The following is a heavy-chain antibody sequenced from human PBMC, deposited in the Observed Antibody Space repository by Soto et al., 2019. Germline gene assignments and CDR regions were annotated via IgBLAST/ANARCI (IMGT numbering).Heavy chain of an antibody. Sequence: ASVKVSCKVSGYTLTELSMHWVRQAPGKGLESMGGFDPEDGETIYAQKFQGRVTMTEDTSTDTAYMELSSLRSEDTAVYYCATGVLRFLEWAAAYWGQGTLVTVSS. J-gene: IGHJ4*02. CDR3: ATGVLRFLEWAAAY. V-gene: IGHV1-24*01. CDR1: GYTLTELS. CDR2: FDPEDGET. D-gene: IGHD3-3*01.